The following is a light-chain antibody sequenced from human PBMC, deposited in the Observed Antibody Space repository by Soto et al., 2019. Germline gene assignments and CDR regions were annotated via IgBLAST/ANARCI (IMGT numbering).Light chain of an antibody. J-gene: IGKJ3*01. CDR1: QSVSSY. V-gene: IGKV3-11*01. Sequence: EIVLTQSPATLSLSPGERATLSCRASQSVSSYLAWYQQKPGQAPRLLIYDASNRATGIPARFSGSGSGTGFTLTISILEPEDFVVYYCQQRSNWPLTFGPGTKVDIK. CDR2: DAS. CDR3: QQRSNWPLT.